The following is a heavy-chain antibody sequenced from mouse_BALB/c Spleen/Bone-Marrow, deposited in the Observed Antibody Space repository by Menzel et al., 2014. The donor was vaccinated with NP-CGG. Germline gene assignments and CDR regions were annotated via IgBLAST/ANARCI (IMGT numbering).Heavy chain of an antibody. V-gene: IGHV4-1*02. CDR1: GFDFSRYW. CDR2: INPDSSTI. Sequence: VQLQQSGGGLVQPGGSLKLSCAASGFDFSRYWMSWVRQAPGKGLEWIGEINPDSSTINYTPSLKDKFIISRDNAKNTLYLQMSKVRSDDTAVYYCSRLYYYGDFAYWGQGTLVTVSA. D-gene: IGHD1-1*01. CDR3: SRLYYYGDFAY. J-gene: IGHJ3*01.